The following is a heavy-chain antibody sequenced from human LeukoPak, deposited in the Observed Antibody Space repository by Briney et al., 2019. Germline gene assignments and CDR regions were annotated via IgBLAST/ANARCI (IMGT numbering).Heavy chain of an antibody. CDR1: GFTLSSYA. CDR2: VSGSGGPT. Sequence: GRSLRLSRAASGFTLSSYASNWVSLAPGGGLECVSGVSGSGGPTYYADSVKGRFTISRDNSKNTLYLQMNSLIAEDTAVYYCANGNRCTSPNCLGYDYFYMDVWGKGTTVTVSS. J-gene: IGHJ6*03. D-gene: IGHD2-8*01. V-gene: IGHV3-23*01. CDR3: ANGNRCTSPNCLGYDYFYMDV.